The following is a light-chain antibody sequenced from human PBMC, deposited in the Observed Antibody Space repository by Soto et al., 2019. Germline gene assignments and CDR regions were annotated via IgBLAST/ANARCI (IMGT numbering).Light chain of an antibody. CDR3: QQYGSSPAT. J-gene: IGKJ4*01. CDR1: QSVSGSY. V-gene: IGKV3-20*01. CDR2: GAS. Sequence: EIVLTQSPGTLSLSPGERATLSCRASQSVSGSYLAWYQQKPGQAPRLLIYGASSRATGIPDRFSGSGSGTDFTLTISGLEPEDFAVYYCQQYGSSPATFGGGTKVEMK.